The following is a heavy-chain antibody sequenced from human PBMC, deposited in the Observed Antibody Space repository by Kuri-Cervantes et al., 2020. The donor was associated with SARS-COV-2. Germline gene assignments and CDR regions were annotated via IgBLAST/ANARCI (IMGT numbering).Heavy chain of an antibody. J-gene: IGHJ5*02. CDR3: ARDFGVVITHNWFDP. V-gene: IGHV1-18*01. D-gene: IGHD3-3*01. CDR2: ISAYNGKT. Sequence: ASVKVSCKTSGYTFNRYTITWVRQTPGQGLEWMEWISAYNGKTNYAQDLQGRVTMTTDTSTSTTYMELRSLRSDDTAVYYCARDFGVVITHNWFDPWGQGTLVTVSS. CDR1: GYTFNRYT.